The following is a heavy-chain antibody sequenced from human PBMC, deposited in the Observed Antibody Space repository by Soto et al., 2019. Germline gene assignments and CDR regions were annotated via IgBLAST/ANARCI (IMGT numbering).Heavy chain of an antibody. Sequence: SGPTLVNPTQPLTLTCSFSRFSLSTSGVGVGWIRQSPGKALEWLALSYWSGDEHYRPSLKSRLSIITDTYKNHVVRIMTDMEPVDSATYYCARGLASLPVFAFDIWGQGTMVTVSS. CDR1: RFSLSTSGVG. D-gene: IGHD6-6*01. V-gene: IGHV2-5*01. J-gene: IGHJ3*02. CDR2: SYWSGDE. CDR3: ARGLASLPVFAFDI.